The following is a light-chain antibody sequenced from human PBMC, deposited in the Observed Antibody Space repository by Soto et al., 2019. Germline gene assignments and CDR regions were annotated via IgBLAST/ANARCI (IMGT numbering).Light chain of an antibody. V-gene: IGKV3-20*01. CDR1: QSVSSSY. J-gene: IGKJ1*01. CDR2: GAS. Sequence: EIVLPQSPGXLSLSPGERATLSCRASQSVSSSYLAWYQQKPGQAPRLLIYGASSRATGIPDRFSGSGSGTDFTLTISRLEPEDFAVYYCQQYGSSPRTFGQGTKVDIK. CDR3: QQYGSSPRT.